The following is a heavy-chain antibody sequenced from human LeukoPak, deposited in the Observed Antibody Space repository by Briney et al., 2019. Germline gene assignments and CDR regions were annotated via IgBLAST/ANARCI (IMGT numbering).Heavy chain of an antibody. CDR3: ASFHSSGWDKFDC. V-gene: IGHV3-21*01. Sequence: PGGSLRLSCAASGFTFSSYSMNWVRQAPGKGLEWVSSISSSSSYIYYADSVKGRFTISRDNAKNSLYLQMNSLRAEDTAVYYCASFHSSGWDKFDCCGQGTLVTVSS. J-gene: IGHJ4*02. D-gene: IGHD6-19*01. CDR2: ISSSSSYI. CDR1: GFTFSSYS.